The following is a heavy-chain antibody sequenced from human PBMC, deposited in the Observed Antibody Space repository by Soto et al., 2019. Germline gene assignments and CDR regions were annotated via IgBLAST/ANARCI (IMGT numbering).Heavy chain of an antibody. CDR3: VKRCYAGGCPDY. Sequence: EVQLLESGGGLVQPGGSLRLSCAASGFAFSSYPMSWVRQAPGKGLEWVSGISGSGDGTYYADSVKGRFTISRDNSKNTLYLQMNSLRAEDTAVYYCVKRCYAGGCPDYWGQGTLLTVSS. D-gene: IGHD3-16*01. CDR1: GFAFSSYP. V-gene: IGHV3-23*01. J-gene: IGHJ4*02. CDR2: ISGSGDGT.